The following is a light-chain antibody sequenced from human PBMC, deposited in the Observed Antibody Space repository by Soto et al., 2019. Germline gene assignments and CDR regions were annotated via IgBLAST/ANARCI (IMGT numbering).Light chain of an antibody. J-gene: IGKJ4*01. CDR1: QGISSY. CDR2: AAS. V-gene: IGKV1-9*01. CDR3: QQFNSPPFT. Sequence: IQLTQSPSSLSASVGDRFTITCRASQGISSYLAWYQQKPGEAPKLLIYAASSLQSGVPSRFSGSGSGADFTLSISSLQPEDCATYYCQQFNSPPFTFGGGTKVDIK.